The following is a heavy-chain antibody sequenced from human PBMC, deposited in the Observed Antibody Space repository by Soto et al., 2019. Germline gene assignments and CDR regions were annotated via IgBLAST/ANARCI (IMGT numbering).Heavy chain of an antibody. Sequence: QVQLVESGGGVVQPGRSLRLSCAASGFTFSSYGMHWVRQAPGKGLEWVAVISYDGSNKYYADSVKGRFTISRDNSKSTLYLQMNSLRAEDTAVYYCAKVLGLRSVRFDPWGQGTLVTVSS. J-gene: IGHJ5*02. CDR2: ISYDGSNK. D-gene: IGHD4-17*01. CDR3: AKVLGLRSVRFDP. V-gene: IGHV3-30*18. CDR1: GFTFSSYG.